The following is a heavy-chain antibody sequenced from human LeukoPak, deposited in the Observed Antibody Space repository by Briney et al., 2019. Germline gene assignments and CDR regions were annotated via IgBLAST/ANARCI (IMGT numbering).Heavy chain of an antibody. CDR2: IHSDGSST. J-gene: IGHJ4*02. V-gene: IGHV3-74*01. Sequence: GGSLRLSCAASGFTFSSYWMHWVRQAPGKGLVWVSRIHSDGSSTTYADSVKGRFTISRDNAKNTLFLQMNNLRAEDTAVYYCARTRSYYFDYWGQGTLVTVSS. CDR3: ARTRSYYFDY. D-gene: IGHD6-6*01. CDR1: GFTFSSYW.